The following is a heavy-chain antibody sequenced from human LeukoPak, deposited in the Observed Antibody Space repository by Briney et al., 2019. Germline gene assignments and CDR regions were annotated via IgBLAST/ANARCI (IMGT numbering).Heavy chain of an antibody. Sequence: PSETLSLTCTVSGGSISGGGYYWSWIRQHPGKGLEWIGYIYYSGSTYYNPSLKSRVTISVDTSKNQFSLKLSSVTAADTAVYYCAVSRGYSSGWPEYFQHWGQGTLVTVSS. CDR2: IYYSGST. CDR1: GGSISGGGYY. CDR3: AVSRGYSSGWPEYFQH. J-gene: IGHJ1*01. D-gene: IGHD6-19*01. V-gene: IGHV4-31*03.